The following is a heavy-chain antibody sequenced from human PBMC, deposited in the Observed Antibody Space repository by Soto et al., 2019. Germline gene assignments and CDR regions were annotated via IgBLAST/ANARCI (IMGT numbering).Heavy chain of an antibody. V-gene: IGHV1-46*01. CDR1: GDTFSDYY. CDR3: ARGGHVVVVTAALDY. J-gene: IGHJ4*02. D-gene: IGHD2-21*02. CDR2: VNPSGGHT. Sequence: QVQLMQSGAEVKKPGASVKVSCKASGDTFSDYYIHWVRQAPGQGLEWMGTVNPSGGHTTYSQHFLGRVTLTRDTSTSTLHMALTSLTSEDTAVSYCARGGHVVVVTAALDYWGQGTLVTVSS.